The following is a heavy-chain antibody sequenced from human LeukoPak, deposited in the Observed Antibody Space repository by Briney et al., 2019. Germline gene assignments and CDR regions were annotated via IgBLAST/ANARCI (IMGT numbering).Heavy chain of an antibody. Sequence: GGSLRLSCAASGSTFGNYYMSWVRQAPGKGLEWVANIKHDGAWKFYADSVKGRFTVSRDNAEKLVYLHMTSLRAEDTATYFCAKEINWNYPSDAFDIWGQGTMVTVSS. CDR1: GSTFGNYY. CDR2: IKHDGAWK. CDR3: AKEINWNYPSDAFDI. J-gene: IGHJ3*02. D-gene: IGHD1-7*01. V-gene: IGHV3-7*03.